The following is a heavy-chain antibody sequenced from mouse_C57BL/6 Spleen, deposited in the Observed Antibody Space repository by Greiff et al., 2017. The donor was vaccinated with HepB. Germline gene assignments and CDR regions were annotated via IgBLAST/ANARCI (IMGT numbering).Heavy chain of an antibody. D-gene: IGHD2-4*01. J-gene: IGHJ2*01. Sequence: QVQLQQPGAELVRPGASVTLSCKASGYTFTDYEMHWVKQTPVHGLEWIGAIDPETGGTAYNQKFKGKAILTADKSSSTAYMELRSLTSEDSAVYYCTRSPHYDYSYFDYWGQGTTLTVSS. V-gene: IGHV1-15*01. CDR1: GYTFTDYE. CDR2: IDPETGGT. CDR3: TRSPHYDYSYFDY.